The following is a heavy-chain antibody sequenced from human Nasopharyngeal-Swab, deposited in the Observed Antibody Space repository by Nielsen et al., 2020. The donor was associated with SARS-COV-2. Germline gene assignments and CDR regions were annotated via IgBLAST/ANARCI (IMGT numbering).Heavy chain of an antibody. CDR2: ISGSDYTT. V-gene: IGHV3-23*01. Sequence: GASLKISCAASGFTFSSYAISWVRQAPGKGLEWVSVISGSDYTTYYADSVKGRFTISRDNSKNTVNLQMNRLRAEDTAIYYCAKDRDSGDDSDDYYHYYGMDVWGQGTTVTVSS. J-gene: IGHJ6*02. CDR3: AKDRDSGDDSDDYYHYYGMDV. D-gene: IGHD5-12*01. CDR1: GFTFSSYA.